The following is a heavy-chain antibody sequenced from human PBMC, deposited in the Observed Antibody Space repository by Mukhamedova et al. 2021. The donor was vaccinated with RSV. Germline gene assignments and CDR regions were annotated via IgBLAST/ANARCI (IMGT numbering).Heavy chain of an antibody. V-gene: IGHV3-33*01. Sequence: RQAPGKGLERVAVIWYDGSNKYYSDSVMGRFNISRDNSKNTLYLQMNNLRAEDPGVYSCASGLGRFQALLLYRFDAFDIWGQG. J-gene: IGHJ3*02. D-gene: IGHD3-3*01. CDR3: ASGLGRFQALLLYRFDAFDI. CDR2: IWYDGSNK.